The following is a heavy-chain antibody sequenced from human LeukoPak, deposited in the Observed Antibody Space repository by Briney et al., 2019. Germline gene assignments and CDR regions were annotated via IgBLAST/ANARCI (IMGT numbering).Heavy chain of an antibody. Sequence: PGGSLRLSCAASGFTFSSSVMNWVRQAPGKGLGWVSAISDSGGDTYYADSVKGRFTISRDNSKNTLFLQMNSLRAEDTAVYYCAKWVVGMNFDYWGRGTLVTVSS. D-gene: IGHD2-15*01. CDR3: AKWVVGMNFDY. CDR2: ISDSGGDT. V-gene: IGHV3-23*01. J-gene: IGHJ4*02. CDR1: GFTFSSSV.